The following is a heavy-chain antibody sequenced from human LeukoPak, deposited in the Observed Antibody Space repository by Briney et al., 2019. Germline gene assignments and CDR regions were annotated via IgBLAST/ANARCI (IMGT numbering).Heavy chain of an antibody. J-gene: IGHJ4*02. Sequence: SGGSLRLSCAASGFTFSSYSMNWVRQAPGKGLEWVSYISSSSSTIYYADSVKGRFTISRDNAKNSLYLQMNSLRAEDTAVYYCARQARNCGGDCLYYFDYWGQGTLVTVSS. CDR3: ARQARNCGGDCLYYFDY. CDR2: ISSSSSTI. V-gene: IGHV3-48*04. CDR1: GFTFSSYS. D-gene: IGHD2-21*02.